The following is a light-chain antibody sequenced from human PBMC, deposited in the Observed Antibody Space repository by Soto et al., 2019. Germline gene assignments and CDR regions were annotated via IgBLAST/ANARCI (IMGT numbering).Light chain of an antibody. CDR3: CSYAGISTLV. J-gene: IGLJ2*01. CDR1: SSDVGSYNL. CDR2: EVS. V-gene: IGLV2-23*02. Sequence: QSALTQPASVSGSPGQSITISCTGTSSDVGSYNLVSWYQQHPGKAPKLMIYEVSKRPSGVPNHFSGSKSGNTASLTISGLQAEDGADYYCCSYAGISTLVFGGGTKLTVL.